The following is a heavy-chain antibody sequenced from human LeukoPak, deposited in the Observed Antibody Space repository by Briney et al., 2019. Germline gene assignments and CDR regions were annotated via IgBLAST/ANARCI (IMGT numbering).Heavy chain of an antibody. V-gene: IGHV3-48*03. Sequence: PGGSLRLSCAASGFTFSSYEMNWVRQAPGKGLEWVSYISSSGSTIYYADSVKGRFTISRDNAKNSLYLQMNSLRAEDTAVYYCARDHYYDSSGLNDYWGQGTLVTVSS. CDR3: ARDHYYDSSGLNDY. D-gene: IGHD3-22*01. CDR1: GFTFSSYE. CDR2: ISSSGSTI. J-gene: IGHJ4*02.